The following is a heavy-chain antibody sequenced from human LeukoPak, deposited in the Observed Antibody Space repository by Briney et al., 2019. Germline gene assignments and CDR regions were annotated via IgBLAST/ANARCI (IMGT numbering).Heavy chain of an antibody. D-gene: IGHD2-15*01. J-gene: IGHJ6*03. Sequence: PGGSLRLSCGASGFTFSTYGMTWVRQAPGKGLEWVSAISGSGGSTYYADSVKGRFTISRYNSKNTLYLQMNSLRAEDTAVYYCAKRPSTQIVVVVAATPEGYMDVWGKGTTVTVSS. CDR2: ISGSGGST. V-gene: IGHV3-23*01. CDR1: GFTFSTYG. CDR3: AKRPSTQIVVVVAATPEGYMDV.